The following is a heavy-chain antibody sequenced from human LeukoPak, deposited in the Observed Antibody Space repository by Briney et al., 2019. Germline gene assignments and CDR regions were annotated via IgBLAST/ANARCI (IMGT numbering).Heavy chain of an antibody. CDR2: FDPEDGET. V-gene: IGHV1-24*01. J-gene: IGHJ4*02. CDR3: ASLAVGSGSYYNSDY. Sequence: ASVTVSFKVSAYTLTELSMHWVRQAPGKGLEWMGGFDPEDGETIYAQKFQGRVTMTEDTSTDTAYMELSSLRSEDTAVYYCASLAVGSGSYYNSDYWGQGTLVTVSS. D-gene: IGHD3-10*01. CDR1: AYTLTELS.